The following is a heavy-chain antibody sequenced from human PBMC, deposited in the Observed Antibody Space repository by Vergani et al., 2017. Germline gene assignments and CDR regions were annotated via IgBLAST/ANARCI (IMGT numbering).Heavy chain of an antibody. V-gene: IGHV3-30-3*01. D-gene: IGHD6-6*01. CDR3: ATPSRYSSSSTFDY. CDR2: ISYDGSNK. Sequence: QVQLVESGGGVVQPGRSLRLSCAASGFTFSSYAMHWVRQAPGKGLEWVAVISYDGSNKYYADSVKGRFTISRDNSKNTLYLQMNSLRAEDTAVYYCATPSRYSSSSTFDYWGQGTLVTVSS. CDR1: GFTFSSYA. J-gene: IGHJ4*02.